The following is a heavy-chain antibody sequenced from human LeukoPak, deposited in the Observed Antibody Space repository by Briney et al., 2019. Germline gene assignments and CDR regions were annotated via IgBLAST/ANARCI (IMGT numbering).Heavy chain of an antibody. Sequence: SETLSLTCTVSGGSISSYYWSWIRQPPGKGLEWIGYIYYSGSTNYNPSLKSRVTISVDTSKNQFSLKLSSVTAADTAVYYCARHSIYNGSGSYYNGLFDYWGQGTLVTASS. CDR1: GGSISSYY. CDR2: IYYSGST. V-gene: IGHV4-59*08. D-gene: IGHD3-10*01. CDR3: ARHSIYNGSGSYYNGLFDY. J-gene: IGHJ4*02.